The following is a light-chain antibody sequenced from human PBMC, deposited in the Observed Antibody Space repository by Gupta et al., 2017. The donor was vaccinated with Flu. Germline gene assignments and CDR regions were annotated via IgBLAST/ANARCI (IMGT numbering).Light chain of an antibody. V-gene: IGKV3-11*01. J-gene: IGKJ5*01. CDR1: QSVSSY. CDR3: QQRQDWPPIT. Sequence: EVVFTQSPATLFLSPGERATLSCRPSQSVSSYLAWYQQKPGQAPRLLIYDAANRDTGIPARFSGSGGGTDLTLTISSREQEDFAVYYCQQRQDWPPITFGQGTRLEIK. CDR2: DAA.